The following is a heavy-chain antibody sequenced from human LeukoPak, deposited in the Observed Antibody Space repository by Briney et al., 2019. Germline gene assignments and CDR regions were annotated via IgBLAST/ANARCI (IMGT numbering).Heavy chain of an antibody. CDR2: ISTRGTT. V-gene: IGHV3-66*01. D-gene: IGHD1-26*01. CDR3: ATRGRSGYYYGMDA. CDR1: GFIVSHNY. J-gene: IGHJ6*02. Sequence: PVGSLRLSCAASGFIVSHNYLSWARQAPGKGLEWASIISTRGTTYYADSVKGRFTISRDNSQNTLYLQMNSLRAEDTAVYYCATRGRSGYYYGMDAWGQGTTVTVSS.